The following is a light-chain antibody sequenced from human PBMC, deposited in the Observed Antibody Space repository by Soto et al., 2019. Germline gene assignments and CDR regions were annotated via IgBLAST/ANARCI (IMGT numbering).Light chain of an antibody. CDR2: LAS. Sequence: DVVLTQSPLSLPVTPGEPASISCRSSHSLLQRDGSNLLDWYLQKPGQSPQLLISLASNRASGVPERFSGSGTGTDFTLKISRVEAEDVGVYFCMQALLTPLTFGQGTKVDIK. V-gene: IGKV2-28*01. CDR1: HSLLQRDGSNL. J-gene: IGKJ1*01. CDR3: MQALLTPLT.